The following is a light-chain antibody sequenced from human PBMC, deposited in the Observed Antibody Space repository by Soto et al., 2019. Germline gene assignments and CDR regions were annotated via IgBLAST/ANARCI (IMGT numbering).Light chain of an antibody. CDR3: QKYNSAPLT. Sequence: DIQMTQSPSSLSASVGDRVTITCRASQGIRSYLAWYQQKPGKVPKLLIYAASTLQSGVPSRFSGSGSGTDFTLTISNLQPEDVATYYCQKYNSAPLTFGGGTKVDIK. J-gene: IGKJ4*01. CDR2: AAS. CDR1: QGIRSY. V-gene: IGKV1-27*01.